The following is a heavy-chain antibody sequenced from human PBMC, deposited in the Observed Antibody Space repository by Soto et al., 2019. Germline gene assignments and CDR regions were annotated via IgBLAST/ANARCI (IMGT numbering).Heavy chain of an antibody. Sequence: PGGSVRLSCAASGVSFRIYWMHWVRQAPGKGLVWVSLIDGDGSNTNYADSVKGRFTISRDNAKNTLYLQMDSLRAEDTAVYYCARDLGYSMDGWGKGTTVTVAS. J-gene: IGHJ6*03. CDR1: GVSFRIYW. CDR2: IDGDGSNT. CDR3: ARDLGYSMDG. V-gene: IGHV3-74*01.